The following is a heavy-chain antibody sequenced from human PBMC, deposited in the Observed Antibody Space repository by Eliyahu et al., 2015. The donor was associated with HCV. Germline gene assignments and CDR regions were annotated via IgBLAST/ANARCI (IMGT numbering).Heavy chain of an antibody. Sequence: QVQLQESXPGLVKPSQTLSLXXXVSGXSTTSGAYYWTWTRQXPGKGLEWXGYIYYNGHTEYNPSLKNRITXSLDTSKNQFSLKVTSVTAADTAMYFCAXDSFLDFFDSWGQGTLVTVSS. CDR2: IYYNGHT. CDR3: AXDSFLDFFDS. V-gene: IGHV4-31*03. J-gene: IGHJ4*02. D-gene: IGHD2/OR15-2a*01. CDR1: GXSTTSGAYY.